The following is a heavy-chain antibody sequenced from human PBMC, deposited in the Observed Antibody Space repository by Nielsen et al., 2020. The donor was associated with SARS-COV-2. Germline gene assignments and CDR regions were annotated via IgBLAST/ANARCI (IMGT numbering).Heavy chain of an antibody. CDR3: ASSHFNDTRGNLPWDRNYYYYMEV. CDR2: IIHIFDTA. Sequence: SVKVSCKASGGIFSSYAISWVRQAPGQGLEWLGGIIHIFDTANYAQRFQGRVTITADEPTSTAYMELNSLRSEDTAVYYCASSHFNDTRGNLPWDRNYYYYMEVWGKGTTVTVSS. D-gene: IGHD3-22*01. J-gene: IGHJ6*03. V-gene: IGHV1-69*13. CDR1: GGIFSSYA.